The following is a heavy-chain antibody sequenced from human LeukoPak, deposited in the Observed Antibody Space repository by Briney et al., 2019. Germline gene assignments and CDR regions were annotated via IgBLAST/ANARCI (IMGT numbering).Heavy chain of an antibody. CDR3: ATGYCSSTSCSNWFDP. D-gene: IGHD2-2*01. V-gene: IGHV1-24*01. CDR2: FDPEDGET. Sequence: ASVKVSCKVFGYTLTELSMHWVRQAPGKGLEWMGGFDPEDGETIYAQKFQGRVTMTEDTSTDTAYMELSSLRSEDTAVYYCATGYCSSTSCSNWFDPWGQGTLVTVSS. CDR1: GYTLTELS. J-gene: IGHJ5*02.